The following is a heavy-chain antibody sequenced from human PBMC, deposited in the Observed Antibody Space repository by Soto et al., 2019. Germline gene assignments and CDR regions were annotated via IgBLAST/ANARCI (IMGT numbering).Heavy chain of an antibody. J-gene: IGHJ4*02. CDR2: IYYSGST. CDR1: GGSISSYD. D-gene: IGHD6-13*01. CDR3: ARAASGKPVRHFDY. Sequence: SETLSLTGTVSGGSISSYDCSWIRQPPGKGLEWIGYIYYSGSTNYNPSLKSRVTISVDTSKNQFSLKLSSVTAADKAVYYCARAASGKPVRHFDYCGQGTLVTVSS. V-gene: IGHV4-59*01.